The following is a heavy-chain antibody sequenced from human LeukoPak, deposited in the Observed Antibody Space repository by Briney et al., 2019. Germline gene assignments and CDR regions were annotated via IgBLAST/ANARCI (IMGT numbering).Heavy chain of an antibody. CDR1: GYSISSGYY. J-gene: IGHJ4*02. V-gene: IGHV4-38-2*01. Sequence: SETLSLTCVVSGYSISSGYYWGWIRQPPGKGLEWIGRIYTSGSTNYNPSLKSRVTMSVDTSKNQFSLRLSSVTAADTAVYYCARGLWGFDYWGQGTLVTVSS. D-gene: IGHD7-27*01. CDR3: ARGLWGFDY. CDR2: IYTSGST.